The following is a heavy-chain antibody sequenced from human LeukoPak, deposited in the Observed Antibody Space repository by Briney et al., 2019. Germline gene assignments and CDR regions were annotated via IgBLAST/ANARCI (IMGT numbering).Heavy chain of an antibody. Sequence: GGSLRLSCAASGFTFSSYSMNWVRQAPREGLEWVSSISSGSSYIYYADSVKGRFTISRDNAKNSLYLQMNSLRAEDTAVYYCATDLGRGYFDYWGQGTLVTVSS. CDR2: ISSGSSYI. CDR1: GFTFSSYS. CDR3: ATDLGRGYFDY. J-gene: IGHJ4*02. V-gene: IGHV3-21*01.